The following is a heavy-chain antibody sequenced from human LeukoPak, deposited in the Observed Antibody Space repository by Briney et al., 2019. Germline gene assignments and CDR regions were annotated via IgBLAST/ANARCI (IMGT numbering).Heavy chain of an antibody. V-gene: IGHV4-59*08. J-gene: IGHJ4*02. CDR1: GGSISSYY. D-gene: IGHD1-26*01. CDR3: ARRIEWELPFDY. CDR2: IYYSGST. Sequence: SETLSLTCTVSGGSISSYYWSWIRQPPGKGLEWSGYIYYSGSTNYNPSLKSRVTISVDTSKTKFSLKLSSVTAADTAVYYCARRIEWELPFDYWGQGTLVTVSS.